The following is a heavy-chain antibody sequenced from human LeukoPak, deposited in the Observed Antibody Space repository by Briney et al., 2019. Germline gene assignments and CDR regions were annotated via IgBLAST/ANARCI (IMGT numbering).Heavy chain of an antibody. J-gene: IGHJ6*02. Sequence: SETLSLTCAVYGGSFSGYYWSWIRQPPGKGLEWIGDINHSGSTNYNPSLKSRVTISVDTSKNQFSLKLSSVTAADTAVYYCARVRYYYGMDVWGQGTTVTVSS. CDR1: GGSFSGYY. CDR3: ARVRYYYGMDV. CDR2: INHSGST. V-gene: IGHV4-34*01.